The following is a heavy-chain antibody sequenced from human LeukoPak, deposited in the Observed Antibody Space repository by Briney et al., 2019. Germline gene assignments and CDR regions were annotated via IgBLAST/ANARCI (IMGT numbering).Heavy chain of an antibody. CDR1: GGSFSGYY. Sequence: SETLSLTCAVYGGSFSGYYWSWIRQPPGKGLEWIGEINHSGSTNYNPSLKSRVTISVDTSQNQFSLKLSSVTAADTAVYYCARGAQLLWPYYYYGMDVWGQGTTVTVSS. V-gene: IGHV4-34*01. J-gene: IGHJ6*02. CDR2: INHSGST. CDR3: ARGAQLLWPYYYYGMDV. D-gene: IGHD2-2*01.